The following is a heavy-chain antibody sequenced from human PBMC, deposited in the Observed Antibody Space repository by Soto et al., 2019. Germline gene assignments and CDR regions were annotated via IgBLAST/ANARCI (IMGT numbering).Heavy chain of an antibody. D-gene: IGHD3-9*01. CDR1: GFTFSSYW. Sequence: GGSLRLSCAASGFTFSSYWMSWVRQAPGKGLEWVANIKQDGSEKYYVDSVKGRFTISRDNAKNSLYLQMNSLRAEDTAVYYCARNYYDILTGYWDAFDIWGQGTMVTVSS. V-gene: IGHV3-7*01. CDR3: ARNYYDILTGYWDAFDI. CDR2: IKQDGSEK. J-gene: IGHJ3*02.